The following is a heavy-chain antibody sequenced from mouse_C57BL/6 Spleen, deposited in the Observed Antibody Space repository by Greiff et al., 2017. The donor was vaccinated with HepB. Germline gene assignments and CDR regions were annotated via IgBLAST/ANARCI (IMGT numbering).Heavy chain of an antibody. D-gene: IGHD1-1*01. J-gene: IGHJ3*01. CDR2: IDPSDSET. Sequence: QVQLKESGAELVRPGSSVKLSCKASGYTFTSYWMHWVKQRPIQGLEWIGNIDPSDSETHYNQKFKDKATLTVDKSSSTAYMQLSSLTSEDSAVYYCALLPTCFAYWGQGTLVTVSA. V-gene: IGHV1-52*01. CDR3: ALLPTCFAY. CDR1: GYTFTSYW.